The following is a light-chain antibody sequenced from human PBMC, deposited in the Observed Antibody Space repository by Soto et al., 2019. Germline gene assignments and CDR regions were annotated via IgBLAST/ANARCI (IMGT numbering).Light chain of an antibody. CDR3: QQYNNWPYT. Sequence: MVMTQSPATLSLSPGERATLSCRASQSVSTKLAWYQQKPGQAPRLLIYGASTRATGIPARFSGSGSGTDFTLTISSLQSEDFAVYYCQQYNNWPYTFGPGTRVDIK. V-gene: IGKV3D-15*01. CDR2: GAS. J-gene: IGKJ3*01. CDR1: QSVSTK.